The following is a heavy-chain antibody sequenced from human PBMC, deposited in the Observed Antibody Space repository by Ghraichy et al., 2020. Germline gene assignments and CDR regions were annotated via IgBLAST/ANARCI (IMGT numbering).Heavy chain of an antibody. CDR3: AKERDTSGYYSFRGDYYGMDV. V-gene: IGHV3-30*18. Sequence: GGSLRLSCAASGFTFSRYGLHGVRQAPGKGLEWVAVISYDGNNKYHADSVKGRFTISRDNSKNTLYLQMNSLRGEDTAVYYCAKERDTSGYYSFRGDYYGMDVWGQGTTVTVSS. D-gene: IGHD3-22*01. J-gene: IGHJ6*02. CDR1: GFTFSRYG. CDR2: ISYDGNNK.